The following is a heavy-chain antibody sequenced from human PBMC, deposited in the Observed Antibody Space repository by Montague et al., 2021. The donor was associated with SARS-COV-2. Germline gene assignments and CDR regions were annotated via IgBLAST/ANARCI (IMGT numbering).Heavy chain of an antibody. CDR2: IKQDGSEK. V-gene: IGHV3-7*01. CDR3: ASPYRSGWGVGVYDFDY. D-gene: IGHD6-19*01. J-gene: IGHJ4*02. Sequence: SLRLSCAASGFTFSSYWMSWVRQAPGKGLEWVANIKQDGSEKYYVDSVKGRFTISRDNAKNSLYLQMNSLRAEDTAVYYCASPYRSGWGVGVYDFDYWGQGALVTVSS. CDR1: GFTFSSYW.